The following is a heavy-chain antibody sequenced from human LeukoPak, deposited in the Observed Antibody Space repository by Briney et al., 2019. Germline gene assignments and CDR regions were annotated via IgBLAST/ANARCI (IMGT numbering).Heavy chain of an antibody. Sequence: PGGSLRLSCTGSGFTFRNYAMSWVRQAPGKGLEWVSAITYSGGDTFHADSVKGRFSISRNTSKNTLYLKMNSLRTEATAVYYCVNGSAEARPYYFDYWGQGTLVSVS. J-gene: IGHJ4*02. CDR2: ITYSGGDT. V-gene: IGHV3-23*01. D-gene: IGHD2-21*01. CDR3: VNGSAEARPYYFDY. CDR1: GFTFRNYA.